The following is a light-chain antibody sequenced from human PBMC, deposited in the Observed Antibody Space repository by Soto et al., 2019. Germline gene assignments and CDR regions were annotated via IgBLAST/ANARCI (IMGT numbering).Light chain of an antibody. CDR1: SSNIGAGYD. CDR2: GNR. J-gene: IGLJ2*01. V-gene: IGLV1-40*01. Sequence: QSVLTQPPSVSGAPGQRVTISCTGNSSNIGAGYDVHWYQQLPGAAPKLVIFGNRNPPSGVPDRFSGSKSGTSASLAITGLQSEDEADYYCPSYDYSQNASLFGGGTKLTVL. CDR3: PSYDYSQNASL.